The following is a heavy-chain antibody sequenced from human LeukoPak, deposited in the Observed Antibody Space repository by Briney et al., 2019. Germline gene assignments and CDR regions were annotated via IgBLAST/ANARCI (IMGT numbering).Heavy chain of an antibody. CDR1: GFTVSSNY. CDR3: ARSTVSRVGSPWPSFDY. Sequence: GGSLRLSCAASGFTVSSNYMSWVRQAPGKGLEWVSVIYSGGSTYYADSVKGRFTISRDNSKNTLYLQMNSLRAEDTAVYYCARSTVSRVGSPWPSFDYWGQGTLVTVSS. CDR2: IYSGGST. D-gene: IGHD1-26*01. V-gene: IGHV3-53*01. J-gene: IGHJ4*02.